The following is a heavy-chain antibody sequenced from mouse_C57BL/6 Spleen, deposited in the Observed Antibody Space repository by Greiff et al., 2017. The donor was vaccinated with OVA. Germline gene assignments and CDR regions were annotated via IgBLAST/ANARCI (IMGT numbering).Heavy chain of an antibody. CDR3: ARSPYYYGRAPGAMDY. V-gene: IGHV1-82*01. J-gene: IGHJ4*01. CDR1: GYAFSSSW. Sequence: VQLQQSGPELVKPGASVKISCKASGYAFSSSWMNWVKQRPGKGLEWIGRIYPGDGDTNYNGKFKGKATLTADKSSSTAYMQLSSLTSEDSAVYFCARSPYYYGRAPGAMDYWGQGTSVTVSS. CDR2: IYPGDGDT. D-gene: IGHD1-1*01.